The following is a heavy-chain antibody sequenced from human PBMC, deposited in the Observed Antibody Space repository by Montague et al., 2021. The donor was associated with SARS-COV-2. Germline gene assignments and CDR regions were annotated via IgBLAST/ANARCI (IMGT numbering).Heavy chain of an antibody. V-gene: IGHV3-21*01. Sequence: SLRLSCAASGFTFSSYSMNWVRQAPGKGLEWVSSISSSSSYIYYADSVKGRFTISRDNAKNSLYLQMNSLRAEDTAVYYCASDRGELHAADYWDQGTLVTVSS. D-gene: IGHD1-26*01. CDR2: ISSSSSYI. CDR1: GFTFSSYS. CDR3: ASDRGELHAADY. J-gene: IGHJ4*02.